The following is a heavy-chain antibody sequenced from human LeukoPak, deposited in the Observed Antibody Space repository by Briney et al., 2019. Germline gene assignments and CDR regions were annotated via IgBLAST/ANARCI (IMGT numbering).Heavy chain of an antibody. CDR2: IYYSATT. CDR3: ARFYGSGSPFFN. J-gene: IGHJ4*02. V-gene: IGHV4-59*01. CDR1: GDYITSYY. Sequence: SETLSLTGTCFGDYITSYYWSWIRQPPGKGLDWIGYIYYSATTNYNPSLTGRITMSIDTSKNQFSLNLSSVTTADTAIYICARFYGSGSPFFNWGLGTLVTVSS. D-gene: IGHD3-10*01.